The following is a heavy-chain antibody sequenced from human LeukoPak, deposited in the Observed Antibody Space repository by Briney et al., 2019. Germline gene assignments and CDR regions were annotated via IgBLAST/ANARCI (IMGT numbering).Heavy chain of an antibody. CDR1: GFTFSSYA. Sequence: GGSLRLPCAASGFTFSSYAMHWVRQAPGKGLEWVSRISDDGSYTSNVDSVRGRFTISRDNVNNMLYLHMNSLRAEDTAVYYCASFGISWRSSYWGQGTLVTVSS. CDR2: ISDDGSYT. D-gene: IGHD2-21*01. CDR3: ASFGISWRSSY. J-gene: IGHJ4*02. V-gene: IGHV3-74*01.